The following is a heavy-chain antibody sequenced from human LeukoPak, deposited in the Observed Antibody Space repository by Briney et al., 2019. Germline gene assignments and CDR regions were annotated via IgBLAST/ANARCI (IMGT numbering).Heavy chain of an antibody. Sequence: ASVKVSCKASGGTFSSYAISWVRQAPGQGLEWMGGIIPIFGTANYAQKFQGRVTITADESTSTAYMELSSLRSEDTAVYYCARDEAAAGTLCHWGQGTLVTVSS. CDR2: IIPIFGTA. J-gene: IGHJ4*02. D-gene: IGHD6-13*01. CDR1: GGTFSSYA. V-gene: IGHV1-69*13. CDR3: ARDEAAAGTLCH.